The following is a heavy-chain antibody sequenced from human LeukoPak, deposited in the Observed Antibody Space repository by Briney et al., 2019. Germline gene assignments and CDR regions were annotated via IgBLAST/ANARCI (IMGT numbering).Heavy chain of an antibody. CDR3: AKRYGTSGFNWFDP. J-gene: IGHJ5*02. D-gene: IGHD6-19*01. CDR1: GFTFSSYA. V-gene: IGHV3-23*01. Sequence: PGGSLRLSCAASGFTFSSYALSWVRQAPGKGLEWVSTISGNGDSTYYADSVKGRFTISRGNSKNTLYLQMNSLRAEDTAVYYCAKRYGTSGFNWFDPWGQGTLVTVSS. CDR2: ISGNGDST.